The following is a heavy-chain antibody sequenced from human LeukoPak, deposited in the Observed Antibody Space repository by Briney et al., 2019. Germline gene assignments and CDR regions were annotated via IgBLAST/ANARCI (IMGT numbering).Heavy chain of an antibody. CDR2: IYDSGRT. J-gene: IGHJ4*02. CDR1: GGSISSSSYY. CDR3: ARAGSYDNVWGSYRQGSYFDY. D-gene: IGHD3-16*02. V-gene: IGHV4-39*01. Sequence: SETLSLTCTFSGGSISSSSYYWGWIRQPPGKGLEWIGSIYDSGRTYYNPSLKSRVTMSADTSKNQFSLKLSSVTAADTAVYYCARAGSYDNVWGSYRQGSYFDYWGQGTLVTVSS.